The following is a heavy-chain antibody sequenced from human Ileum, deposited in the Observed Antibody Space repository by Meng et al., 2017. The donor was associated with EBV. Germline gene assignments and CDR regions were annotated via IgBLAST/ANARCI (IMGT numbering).Heavy chain of an antibody. CDR1: GGTFTNYA. CDR3: ARDQAMIRY. CDR2: AIPVFGTP. Sequence: QVEVGTSGGGVKKPGSWVKVSCKASGGTFTNYAINWVRQAPGQGLEWMGGAIPVFGTPNYAQKFQGRVTITADESTNTAYMELYSLRSEDTAVYYCARDQAMIRYWGQGTLVTVSS. D-gene: IGHD3-10*01. V-gene: IGHV1-69*01. J-gene: IGHJ4*02.